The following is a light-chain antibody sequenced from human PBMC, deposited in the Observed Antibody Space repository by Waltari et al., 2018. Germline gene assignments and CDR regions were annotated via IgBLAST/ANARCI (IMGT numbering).Light chain of an antibody. CDR2: DAS. J-gene: IGKJ4*01. CDR1: QSVSSY. V-gene: IGKV3-11*01. Sequence: EIVLTQSPATLSLSPGERATLSCRASQSVSSYLAWYKQKPGQAPRLLIYDASNSATGIPARFSGSGSGTDFTLTISSLEPEDFAVYYCQQRSNRLTFGGGTKVEIK. CDR3: QQRSNRLT.